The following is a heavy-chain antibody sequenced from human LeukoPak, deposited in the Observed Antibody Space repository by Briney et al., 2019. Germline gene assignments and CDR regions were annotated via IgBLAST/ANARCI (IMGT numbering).Heavy chain of an antibody. CDR3: ASSRRFGELSSPYDY. D-gene: IGHD3-10*01. Sequence: SVKVSCKASGYTFTSYGISWVRQAPGQGLEWMGGIIPIFGTANYAQKFQGRVTITADESTSTAYMELSSLRSEDTAVYYCASSRRFGELSSPYDYWAREPWSPSPQ. V-gene: IGHV1-69*13. CDR2: IIPIFGTA. CDR1: GYTFTSYG. J-gene: IGHJ4*02.